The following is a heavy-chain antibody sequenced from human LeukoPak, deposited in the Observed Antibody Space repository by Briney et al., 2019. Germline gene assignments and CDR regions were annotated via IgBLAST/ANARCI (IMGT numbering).Heavy chain of an antibody. D-gene: IGHD3-10*01. CDR3: AKSNGYGLVDI. CDR2: INPSGGST. J-gene: IGHJ3*02. CDR1: GYTFTSYY. Sequence: GASVKVSCKAPGYTFTSYYMHWVRQAPGQGLEWMGIINPSGGSTSYAQKFQGRVTMTRDTSTSTVYMELSSLRSEDTAVYYCAKSNGYGLVDIWGQGTMVTVSS. V-gene: IGHV1-46*01.